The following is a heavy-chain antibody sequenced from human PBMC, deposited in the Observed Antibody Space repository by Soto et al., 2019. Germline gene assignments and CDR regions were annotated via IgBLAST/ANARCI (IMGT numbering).Heavy chain of an antibody. Sequence: SVKVSCKASGGTFSSYTISWVRQAPGQGLEWMGRIIPILGIANYAQKFQGRVTITADKSTSTAYMELSSLRSEDTAVYYCARELVGRAATLSYYYYMDVWGKGTTVTVSS. CDR3: ARELVGRAATLSYYYYMDV. D-gene: IGHD2-15*01. V-gene: IGHV1-69*04. J-gene: IGHJ6*03. CDR1: GGTFSSYT. CDR2: IIPILGIA.